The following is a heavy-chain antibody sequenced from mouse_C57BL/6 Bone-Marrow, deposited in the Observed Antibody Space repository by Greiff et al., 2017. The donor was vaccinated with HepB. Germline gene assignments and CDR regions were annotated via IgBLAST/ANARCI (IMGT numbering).Heavy chain of an antibody. CDR2: IRLKSDNYAT. V-gene: IGHV6-3*01. CDR1: GFTFSNYW. Sequence: EVKLEESGGGLVQPGGSMKLSCVASGFTFSNYWMNWVRQSPEKGLEWVAQIRLKSDNYATHYAESVKGRFTISRDDSKSSVYLQMNNLRAEDTGIYYCTGGGAYYSNYDWYFDVWGTGTTVTVSS. J-gene: IGHJ1*03. CDR3: TGGGAYYSNYDWYFDV. D-gene: IGHD2-5*01.